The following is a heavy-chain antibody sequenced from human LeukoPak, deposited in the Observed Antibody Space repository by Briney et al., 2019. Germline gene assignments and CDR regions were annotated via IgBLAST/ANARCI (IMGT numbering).Heavy chain of an antibody. CDR3: ARGYSSSSGVDY. J-gene: IGHJ4*02. Sequence: GGSLRLSCAASGFTFSSDWMHWVRQAPGKGLVWVPRINRDGRSTTYADSVKGRFTISRDNAKNTLYLQMNSLRAEDTAVYYCARGYSSSSGVDYWGQGTLVTVSS. V-gene: IGHV3-74*01. D-gene: IGHD6-6*01. CDR1: GFTFSSDW. CDR2: INRDGRST.